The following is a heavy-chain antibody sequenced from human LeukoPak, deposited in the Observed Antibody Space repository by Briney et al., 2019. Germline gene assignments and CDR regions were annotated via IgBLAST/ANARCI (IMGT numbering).Heavy chain of an antibody. V-gene: IGHV3-21*01. CDR1: GFTFSSYS. CDR3: ARQMVRGVIRGFDY. CDR2: ISSSSSYI. Sequence: GGSLRLSCAASGFTFSSYSMNWVRQAPGKGLEWVSSISSSSSYIYYADSVKGRFTISRDNAKNSLYLQMNSLRAEDTAVYYCARQMVRGVIRGFDYWSQGTLVTVSS. J-gene: IGHJ4*02. D-gene: IGHD3-10*01.